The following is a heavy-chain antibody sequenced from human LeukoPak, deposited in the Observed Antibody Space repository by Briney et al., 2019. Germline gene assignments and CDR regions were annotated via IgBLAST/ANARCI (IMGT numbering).Heavy chain of an antibody. CDR2: IKEDRSEM. Sequence: GGSLRLSCAASGFMFSRYWMSWVRQAPGKGLEWVANIKEDRSEMYYVDSVKGRFTISRDNAKNPLYLQMNILRAEDTAVYYCARALGGFSDYWGQGTLVTVSS. CDR3: ARALGGFSDY. V-gene: IGHV3-7*05. D-gene: IGHD3-16*01. J-gene: IGHJ4*02. CDR1: GFMFSRYW.